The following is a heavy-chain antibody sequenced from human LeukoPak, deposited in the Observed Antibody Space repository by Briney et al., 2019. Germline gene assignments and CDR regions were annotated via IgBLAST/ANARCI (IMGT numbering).Heavy chain of an antibody. J-gene: IGHJ6*02. D-gene: IGHD6-19*01. CDR1: GGTFSSYA. CDR3: AKDKASSGWSSAYYGMDV. CDR2: IIPIFGTA. Sequence: GSSVKVSCKASGGTFSSYAISWVRQAPGQGLEWMGGIIPIFGTANYAQKFQGRVTITADESTSTAYMELSSLRAEDTAVYYCAKDKASSGWSSAYYGMDVWGQGTTVTVSS. V-gene: IGHV1-69*01.